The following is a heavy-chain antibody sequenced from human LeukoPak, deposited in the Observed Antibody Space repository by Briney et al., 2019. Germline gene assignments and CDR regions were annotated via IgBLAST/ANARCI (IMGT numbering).Heavy chain of an antibody. Sequence: ETLSLTCAVYGGSFSGYYWSWIRQPPGKGLEWIGEINHSGSTNYNPSLESRVTISVDTSKNQFSLKLSSVTAADTAVYYCARGRRAAAGPVRVYYYYMDVWGEGTTVTVSS. CDR2: INHSGST. D-gene: IGHD6-13*01. CDR3: ARGRRAAAGPVRVYYYYMDV. V-gene: IGHV4-34*01. J-gene: IGHJ6*03. CDR1: GGSFSGYY.